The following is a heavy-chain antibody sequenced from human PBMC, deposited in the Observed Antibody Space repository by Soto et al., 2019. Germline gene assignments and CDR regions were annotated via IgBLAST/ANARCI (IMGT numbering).Heavy chain of an antibody. J-gene: IGHJ4*02. CDR3: ARTRQGRPVFYVDY. CDR1: GGPFNTFG. V-gene: IGHV1-69*01. CDR2: IIPKYGTT. D-gene: IGHD2-2*01. Sequence: QVQLMQSGAEVTKPGSSVKVSCKASGGPFNTFGISWVRQAPGQGLEWMGGIIPKYGTTNYARRFQGRVTITADESTTTAYLELSSLRHDDTAIYYCARTRQGRPVFYVDYWGQGTPISVTS.